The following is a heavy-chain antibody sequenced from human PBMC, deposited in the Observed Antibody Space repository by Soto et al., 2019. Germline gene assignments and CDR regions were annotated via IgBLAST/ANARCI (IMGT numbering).Heavy chain of an antibody. D-gene: IGHD3-10*01. V-gene: IGHV4-31*03. CDR1: GGSISSGGYY. Sequence: PSKTLSLTCTVSGGSISSGGYYWSWIRQHPGKGLEWIGYIYYSGSTYYNPSLKSRVTISVDTSKNQFYLKLSPVTAADTAVHFCARDGFGGCGHWFDPWGEGILVTVS. CDR2: IYYSGST. J-gene: IGHJ5*02. CDR3: ARDGFGGCGHWFDP.